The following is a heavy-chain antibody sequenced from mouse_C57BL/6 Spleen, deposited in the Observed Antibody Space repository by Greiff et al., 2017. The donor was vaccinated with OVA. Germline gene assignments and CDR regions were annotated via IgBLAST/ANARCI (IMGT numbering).Heavy chain of an antibody. V-gene: IGHV1-53*01. CDR3: ARWKILIYYGNYDYAMDY. D-gene: IGHD2-1*01. CDR2: INPSNGGT. J-gene: IGHJ4*01. CDR1: GYTFTSYW. Sequence: VQLQQPGTELVKPGASVKLSCKASGYTFTSYWMHWVKQRPGQGLEWIGNINPSNGGTNYNEKFKSKATLTVDKSSSTAYMQLSSLTSEDSAVYYCARWKILIYYGNYDYAMDYWGQGTSVTVSS.